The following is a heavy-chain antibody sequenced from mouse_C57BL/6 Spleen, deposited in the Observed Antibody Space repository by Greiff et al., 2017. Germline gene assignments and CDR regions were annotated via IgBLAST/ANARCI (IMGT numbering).Heavy chain of an antibody. J-gene: IGHJ1*03. CDR2: INPNNGGT. V-gene: IGHV1-26*01. Sequence: VQLQQSGPELVKPGASVKISCKASGYTFTDYYMNWVKQSHGKSLEWIGDINPNNGGTSYNQKFKGKATLTVDKSSSTAYMELRSLTSEDSAVYYCASSLLRSHWYFDVWGTGTTVTVSS. D-gene: IGHD1-2*01. CDR3: ASSLLRSHWYFDV. CDR1: GYTFTDYY.